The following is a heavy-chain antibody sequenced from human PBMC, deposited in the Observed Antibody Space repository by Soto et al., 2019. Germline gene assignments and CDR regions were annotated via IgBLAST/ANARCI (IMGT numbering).Heavy chain of an antibody. J-gene: IGHJ3*02. CDR1: GGSISSGDYS. D-gene: IGHD1-26*01. CDR3: ASGKLGSDFHI. CDR2: IYESGTT. Sequence: PTETLSLTCAVSGGSISSGDYSWSWIRQPPGRGLEWIGYIYESGTTFYNPSLKSRVTISVDRSKKKFSLELSSVTAADTAVYYCASGKLGSDFHIWGQGTMVTVSS. V-gene: IGHV4-30-2*01.